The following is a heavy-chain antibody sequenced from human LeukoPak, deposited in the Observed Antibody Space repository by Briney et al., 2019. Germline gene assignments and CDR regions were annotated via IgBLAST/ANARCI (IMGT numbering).Heavy chain of an antibody. D-gene: IGHD6-13*01. Sequence: PSETLSLTCTVSGGSISSYYWSWIRQPPGKGLEWIGYIYYSGSTNYNPSLKSRVTISVDTSKNQFSLKLSSVTAADTAVYYCAREQQEYFDYWGQGTLVTVSS. CDR1: GGSISSYY. CDR2: IYYSGST. J-gene: IGHJ4*02. V-gene: IGHV4-59*12. CDR3: AREQQEYFDY.